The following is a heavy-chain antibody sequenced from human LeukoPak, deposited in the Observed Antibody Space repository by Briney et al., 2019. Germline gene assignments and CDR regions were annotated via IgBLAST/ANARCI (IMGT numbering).Heavy chain of an antibody. J-gene: IGHJ1*01. CDR2: ISSSSTYI. D-gene: IGHD5-12*01. CDR3: ARGGYSSTLYGRYQH. Sequence: GGSLRLSCAASGFTFSRYSMNWVRQAPGKGLEWVASISSSSTYIYYADSVKGRFTISRDNAKDSQTLQMNSLRAEDTAVYYCARGGYSSTLYGRYQHWGQGTLVTVSS. CDR1: GFTFSRYS. V-gene: IGHV3-21*01.